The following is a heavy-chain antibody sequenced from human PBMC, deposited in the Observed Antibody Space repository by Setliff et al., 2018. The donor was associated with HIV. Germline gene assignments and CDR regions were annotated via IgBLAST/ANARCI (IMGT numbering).Heavy chain of an antibody. CDR3: ARVPTYYDILTGYYLDP. D-gene: IGHD3-9*01. CDR1: GGTFSSYA. Sequence: SVKVSCKASGGTFSSYAISWVRQAPGQGLEWMGGIIPIFGTANYAQKFQGRVTITTDESTSTAYMELSSLRSEDTAVHYCARVPTYYDILTGYYLDPWGQGTLVTVSS. J-gene: IGHJ5*02. CDR2: IIPIFGTA. V-gene: IGHV1-69*05.